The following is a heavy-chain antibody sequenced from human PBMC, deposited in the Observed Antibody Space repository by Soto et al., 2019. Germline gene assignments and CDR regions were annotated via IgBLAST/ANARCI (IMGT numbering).Heavy chain of an antibody. J-gene: IGHJ6*02. D-gene: IGHD1-26*01. CDR3: ARDDPKPVGASQIYYYYGMDV. CDR1: GYTFTSYG. V-gene: IGHV1-18*01. CDR2: ISAYNGNT. Sequence: ASVKVSCKASGYTFTSYGISWVRQAPGQGLEWMGWISAYNGNTNYAQKLQGRVTMTTDTSTSTAYMELRSLRSDDTAVYYCARDDPKPVGASQIYYYYGMDVWGQGTTVTVSS.